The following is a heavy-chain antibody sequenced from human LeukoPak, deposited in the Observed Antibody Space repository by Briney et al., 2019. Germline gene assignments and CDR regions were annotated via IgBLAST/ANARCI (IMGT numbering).Heavy chain of an antibody. CDR3: ARATRWLQFGD. V-gene: IGHV4-59*01. CDR1: GGPISSYY. D-gene: IGHD5-24*01. Sequence: SETLSLTCTVSGGPISSYYWSWIRQPPGKGLEWIGYIYYSGSTNYNPSLKSRVTISVDTSKNQFSLKLSSVTAADTAVYYCARATRWLQFGDWGQGTLVTVSS. CDR2: IYYSGST. J-gene: IGHJ4*02.